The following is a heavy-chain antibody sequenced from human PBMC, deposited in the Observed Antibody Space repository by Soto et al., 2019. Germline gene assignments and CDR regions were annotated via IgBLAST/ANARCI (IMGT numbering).Heavy chain of an antibody. CDR3: ARRQWPSLDAFDI. CDR2: IIPIFGTA. Sequence: SVKVSCKASGGTFSSYAISWVRQAPGQGLEWMGGIIPIFGTANYAQKFQGRVTITADESTSTAYMELSSLRSEDTAVYYCARRQWPSLDAFDIWGQGTMVTVSS. D-gene: IGHD6-19*01. V-gene: IGHV1-69*13. CDR1: GGTFSSYA. J-gene: IGHJ3*02.